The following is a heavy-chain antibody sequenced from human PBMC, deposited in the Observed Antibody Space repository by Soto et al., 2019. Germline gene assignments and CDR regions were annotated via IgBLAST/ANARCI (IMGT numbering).Heavy chain of an antibody. CDR1: GFTFTNYI. D-gene: IGHD3-16*02. Sequence: GGSLRLSCTASGFTFTNYIMTWVRQAPGKGPEWVSSLSSGSRYVYYVDPVKGRFTISRDDAKNSVYLQMNSLRAEDAAVYYFVRGGSSRSYWGQGSRVTVSS. CDR3: VRGGSSRSY. CDR2: LSSGSRYV. V-gene: IGHV3-21*01. J-gene: IGHJ4*02.